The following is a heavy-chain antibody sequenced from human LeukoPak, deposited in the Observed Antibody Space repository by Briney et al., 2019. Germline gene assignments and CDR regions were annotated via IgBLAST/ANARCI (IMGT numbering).Heavy chain of an antibody. CDR3: ATGRYYDILTGYYPWDY. V-gene: IGHV1-24*01. CDR1: GYTLTELS. Sequence: GASVKVSCKVSGYTLTELSMHWVRQAPGKGLEWMGGFDPEDGETIYAQKFQGRVTMTEDTSTDTAYMELSSLRSEGTAVYYCATGRYYDILTGYYPWDYWGQGTLVTVSS. D-gene: IGHD3-9*01. J-gene: IGHJ4*02. CDR2: FDPEDGET.